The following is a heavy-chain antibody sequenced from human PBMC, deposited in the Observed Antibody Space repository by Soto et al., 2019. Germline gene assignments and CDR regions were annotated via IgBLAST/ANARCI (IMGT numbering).Heavy chain of an antibody. D-gene: IGHD2-15*01. CDR2: FDPEDGET. V-gene: IGHV1-24*01. CDR1: GYTLTELS. CDR3: ATGYCSGGSCPSSYNWFDP. Sequence: ASVKVSCKVSGYTLTELSMHWVRQAPGKGLEWMGGFDPEDGETIYAQKFQGRVTMTEDTSTDTAYMELSRLRSEDTAVYYCATGYCSGGSCPSSYNWFDPWGQGTLVTVSS. J-gene: IGHJ5*02.